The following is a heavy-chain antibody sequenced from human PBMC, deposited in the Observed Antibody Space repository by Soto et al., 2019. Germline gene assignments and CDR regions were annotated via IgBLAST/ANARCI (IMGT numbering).Heavy chain of an antibody. CDR1: GGTFSSYA. V-gene: IGHV1-69*01. CDR2: IIPIFGTA. D-gene: IGHD3-10*01. Sequence: QVQLVQSGAEVKKPGSSVKVSCKASGGTFSSYAISWVRQAPGQGLEWMGGIIPIFGTANYAQKFQGRVTITADEAKSRAYMELSSLRSEDTAVYYCSRDGGPYYCGSGLWGQGTLVTVSS. CDR3: SRDGGPYYCGSGL. J-gene: IGHJ4*02.